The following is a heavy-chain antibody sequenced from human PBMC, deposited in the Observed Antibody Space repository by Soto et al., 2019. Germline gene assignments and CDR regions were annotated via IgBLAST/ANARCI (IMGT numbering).Heavy chain of an antibody. Sequence: VQVWEYGGGLVQPGGSLRLSCAASGFTFSSYAMNWVRQAPWKGLEWVSVIRGSDGSTYYADSVKGRFTISRDNAKNTLNLQMNSLRAEDTAVYYCARRSSSWYFDYWGQGTLVTVSS. J-gene: IGHJ4*02. CDR3: ARRSSSWYFDY. CDR2: IRGSDGST. V-gene: IGHV3-23*01. CDR1: GFTFSSYA. D-gene: IGHD6-13*01.